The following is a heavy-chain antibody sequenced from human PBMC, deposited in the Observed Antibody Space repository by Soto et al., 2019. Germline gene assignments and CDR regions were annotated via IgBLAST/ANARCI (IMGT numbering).Heavy chain of an antibody. V-gene: IGHV4-39*01. CDR1: GASRSSSRYF. Sequence: PSETLSPTCHISGASRSSSRYFWGWIRQPTGKGLEWIGSIYYSGSTYYNPSLKSRVTISVDTSKNQFSLKLSSVTAADTAVYYCARRAYPSRWPYPCDYWGPVTLVPVSS. CDR3: ARRAYPSRWPYPCDY. CDR2: IYYSGST. D-gene: IGHD6-13*01. J-gene: IGHJ4*02.